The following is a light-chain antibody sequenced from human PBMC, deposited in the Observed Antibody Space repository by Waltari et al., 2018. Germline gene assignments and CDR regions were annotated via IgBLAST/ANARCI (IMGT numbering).Light chain of an antibody. CDR3: AAYDDSLSGHVL. CDR2: RNN. V-gene: IGLV1-47*01. CDR1: SPNIGNNF. Sequence: QSVLTPTASASGAPGQRVTISCSGSSPNIGNNFVPWYPHLPETAPKLLIYRNNPRPSGVPDRFSGSKSGASASLAISGLRSEDEAIYYCAAYDDSLSGHVLFGGGTKLTVL. J-gene: IGLJ3*02.